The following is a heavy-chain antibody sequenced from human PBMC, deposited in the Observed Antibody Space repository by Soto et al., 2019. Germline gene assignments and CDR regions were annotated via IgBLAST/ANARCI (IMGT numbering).Heavy chain of an antibody. CDR2: IYWDDDK. J-gene: IGHJ6*02. V-gene: IGHV2-5*02. CDR1: GFSLSTSGVG. CDR3: LQSRCGGDCLQSYASHYYYGMDV. Sequence: QITLKESGPTLVKPTQTLTLTCTFSGFSLSTSGVGVGWIRQPPGKALEWLALIYWDDDKRYSPSLRSRLTISKDTSKNQVVLTMTNMDPVDTATYHCLQSRCGGDCLQSYASHYYYGMDVWGQGTTVTVSS. D-gene: IGHD2-21*02.